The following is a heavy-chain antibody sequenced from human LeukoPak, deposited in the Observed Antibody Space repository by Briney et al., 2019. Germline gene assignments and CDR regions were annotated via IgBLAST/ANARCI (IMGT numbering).Heavy chain of an antibody. CDR3: AHIAPGDTPPWNYFDY. V-gene: IGHV5-51*01. Sequence: GESLKISCKGSGYSFTTYWIGWVRQMPGKGLEWMGIIYPGDSDTRYSPSFQGQVTISADKSVSTAYLQWSSLKASDTAMYYCAHIAPGDTPPWNYFDYWGQGTLVTVSS. D-gene: IGHD6-13*01. CDR1: GYSFTTYW. CDR2: IYPGDSDT. J-gene: IGHJ4*02.